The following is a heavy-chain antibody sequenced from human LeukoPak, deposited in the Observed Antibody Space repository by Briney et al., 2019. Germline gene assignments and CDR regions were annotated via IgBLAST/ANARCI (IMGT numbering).Heavy chain of an antibody. V-gene: IGHV4-28*03. CDR3: ARDGSGWYGKFDP. CDR2: IYKSGDT. Sequence: SETLSLTCAVSGYSISSDNWWGWIRQPPGKGLEWVGYIYKSGDTFYNPSLTSRVTMSLDTSKNQFSLRLSSVTAADTAVYYCARDGSGWYGKFDPWGQGTLVTVSS. J-gene: IGHJ5*02. CDR1: GYSISSDNW. D-gene: IGHD6-19*01.